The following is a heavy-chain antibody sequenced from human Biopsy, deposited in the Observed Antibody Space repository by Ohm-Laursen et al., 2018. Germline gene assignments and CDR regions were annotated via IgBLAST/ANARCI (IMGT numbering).Heavy chain of an antibody. CDR1: GFIFDDYD. V-gene: IGHV3-9*01. CDR3: VKDRGGARASFHY. D-gene: IGHD3-16*01. CDR2: INRDSDTA. J-gene: IGHJ4*02. Sequence: LRLSCAASGFIFDDYDMHWVRQAPGKGLEWVSRINRDSDTADYVDSVRGRFTISRDNARKTLILQMNSLRPEDTALYYCVKDRGGARASFHYWGQGIRVAVSS.